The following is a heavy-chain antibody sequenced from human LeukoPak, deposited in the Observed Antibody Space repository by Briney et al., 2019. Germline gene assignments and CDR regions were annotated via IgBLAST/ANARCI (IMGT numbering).Heavy chain of an antibody. CDR2: INHSGST. CDR1: GGSFSGYY. D-gene: IGHD5-18*01. J-gene: IGHJ4*02. V-gene: IGHV4-34*01. CDR3: ARSPRGYGYGVDY. Sequence: SETLSLTCAVYGGSFSGYYWSWIRQPPGKGLEWIGEINHSGSTNYNPPLKSRVTISVDTSKNQFSLKLSSVTAADTAVYYCARSPRGYGYGVDYWGQGTLVTVSS.